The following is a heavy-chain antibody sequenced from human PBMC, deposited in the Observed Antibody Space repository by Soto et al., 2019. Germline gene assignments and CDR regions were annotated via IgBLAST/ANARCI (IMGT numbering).Heavy chain of an antibody. V-gene: IGHV3-23*01. CDR2: ISGSGGST. Sequence: EVQLLESGGGLVQPGGSLRLSCAASGFTFSSYAMSWVRQAPGKGLEWVSAISGSGGSTYYADSVKGRFTISRDNSKNTLYLQMNSLRAEDTAVYYCEKDGGSDIVVVPAAISKYNWFDPWGQGTLVTVSS. D-gene: IGHD2-2*02. CDR3: EKDGGSDIVVVPAAISKYNWFDP. J-gene: IGHJ5*02. CDR1: GFTFSSYA.